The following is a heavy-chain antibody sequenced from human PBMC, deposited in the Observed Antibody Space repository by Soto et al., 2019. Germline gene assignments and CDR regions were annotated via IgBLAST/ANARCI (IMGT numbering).Heavy chain of an antibody. CDR2: ISYDGSNK. V-gene: IGHV3-30-3*01. CDR3: ARDPLWGTAMVLWYFDL. CDR1: GFTFNNYA. Sequence: HVQLVESGGGVVQPGRSLRLSCAASGFTFNNYAVHWVRQAPGKGLEWVALISYDGSNKYYADSVKGRFTISRDNSKNRLYLQMNSLRAEDTAVYYCARDPLWGTAMVLWYFDLWGRGTLVTVSS. D-gene: IGHD5-18*01. J-gene: IGHJ2*01.